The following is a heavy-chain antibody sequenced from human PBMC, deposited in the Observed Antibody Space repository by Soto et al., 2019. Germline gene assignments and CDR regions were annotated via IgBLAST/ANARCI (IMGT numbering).Heavy chain of an antibody. CDR2: IYYSGST. CDR3: ARDPQECSGGSCYFGY. V-gene: IGHV4-31*03. CDR1: GGSISSGGYY. Sequence: PSETLSLTCTVSGGSISSGGYYWSWIRQHPGKGLEWIGYIYYSGSTYYNPSLKSRVTISVDTPKNQFSLKLSSVTAADTAVYYCARDPQECSGGSCYFGYWGQGTLVTVSS. J-gene: IGHJ4*02. D-gene: IGHD2-15*01.